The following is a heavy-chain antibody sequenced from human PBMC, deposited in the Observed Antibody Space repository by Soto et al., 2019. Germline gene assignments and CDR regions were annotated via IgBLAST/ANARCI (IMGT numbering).Heavy chain of an antibody. V-gene: IGHV4-30-4*01. Sequence: SETLSLTCTVSGGSISSGDYYWSWIRQPPGKGLEWIGYIYYSGSTYYNPSLKSRVTISVDTSKNQFSLKLSSVTAADTAVYYCARAFDILPRYYLDYWGQGTLVTVSS. CDR1: GGSISSGDYY. D-gene: IGHD3-9*01. J-gene: IGHJ4*02. CDR3: ARAFDILPRYYLDY. CDR2: IYYSGST.